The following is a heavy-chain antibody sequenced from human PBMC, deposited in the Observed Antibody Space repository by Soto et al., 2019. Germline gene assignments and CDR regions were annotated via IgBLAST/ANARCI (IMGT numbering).Heavy chain of an antibody. V-gene: IGHV4-38-2*02. Sequence: PSETLSLTCAVSGYSISSGYYWGWLRQPPGKGLEWIGSIYHGGSTYYNPSLNSRVTLSIDMTNNHVSLILNSVTAADTAVYYCAREAGVVTTGWFDFWGLGTAVTVSS. CDR1: GYSISSGYY. CDR3: AREAGVVTTGWFDF. D-gene: IGHD3-3*01. CDR2: IYHGGST. J-gene: IGHJ4*02.